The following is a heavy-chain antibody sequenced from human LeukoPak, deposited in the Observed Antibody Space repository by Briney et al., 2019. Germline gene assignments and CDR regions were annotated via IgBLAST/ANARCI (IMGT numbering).Heavy chain of an antibody. V-gene: IGHV1-69*13. D-gene: IGHD3-10*01. CDR1: GYTFTSYF. Sequence: GASVKVSCKASGYTFTSYFMHWVRQAPGQGLEWMGGIIPIFGTANYAQKFQGRVTITADESTSTAYMELSSLRSEDTAVYYCARERYYYGSGSYSACWFDPWGQGTLVAVSS. J-gene: IGHJ5*02. CDR3: ARERYYYGSGSYSACWFDP. CDR2: IIPIFGTA.